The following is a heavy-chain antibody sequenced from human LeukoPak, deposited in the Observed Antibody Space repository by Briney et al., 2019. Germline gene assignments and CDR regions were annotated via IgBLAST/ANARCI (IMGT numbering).Heavy chain of an antibody. J-gene: IGHJ5*02. CDR1: GYTLTELS. CDR2: FDPEDGET. Sequence: ASVKVSCKVSGYTLTELSMHWVRQAPGKGLEWMGGFDPEDGETIYAQKFQGRVTMTEDTSTDTAYMELSSQRSEDTAVYYCATDRDCSGGSCYSGWFDPWGQGTLVTVSS. V-gene: IGHV1-24*01. CDR3: ATDRDCSGGSCYSGWFDP. D-gene: IGHD2-15*01.